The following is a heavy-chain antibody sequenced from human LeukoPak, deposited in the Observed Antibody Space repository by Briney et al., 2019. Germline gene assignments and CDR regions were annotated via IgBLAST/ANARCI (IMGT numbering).Heavy chain of an antibody. J-gene: IGHJ6*03. CDR3: ARDLHCSSTSCYRGYYYYHYMDV. V-gene: IGHV4-4*07. D-gene: IGHD2-2*02. CDR2: IYTSGST. CDR1: GGSISSYY. Sequence: PSETLSLTCTVSGGSISSYYWSWIRQPAGKGLEWIGRIYTSGSTNYNPSLKSRVTMSVDTSKNQFSLKLSSVTAADTAVYYCARDLHCSSTSCYRGYYYYHYMDVWGKGTTVTVSS.